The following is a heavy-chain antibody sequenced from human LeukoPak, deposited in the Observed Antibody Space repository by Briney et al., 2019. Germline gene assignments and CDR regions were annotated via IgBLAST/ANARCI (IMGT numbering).Heavy chain of an antibody. D-gene: IGHD3/OR15-3a*01. Sequence: GGSLRLSCAASGFTFSSYWMSWVRQAPGKGLEWVAVISFDGNVKFYGDSVKGRFTISRDNSRNTLYLQMNSLRAEDTAVYYCSTELIFRNYFDYWGQGTLITVSS. V-gene: IGHV3-30*03. CDR3: STELIFRNYFDY. J-gene: IGHJ4*02. CDR1: GFTFSSYW. CDR2: ISFDGNVK.